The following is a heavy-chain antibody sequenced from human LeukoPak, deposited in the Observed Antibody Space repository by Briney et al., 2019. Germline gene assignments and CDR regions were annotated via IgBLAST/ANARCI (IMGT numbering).Heavy chain of an antibody. V-gene: IGHV4-39*01. D-gene: IGHD6-19*01. CDR1: GVSISSSNSY. CDR3: ARVTGAVAGRSFDY. J-gene: IGHJ4*02. CDR2: IYYSGNT. Sequence: SETLSLACTVSGVSISSSNSYWGWIRQPPGKGLEWIGSIYYSGNTYYNASLKSQVSISIDTSKNQFSLRLTSVTAADTAVYYCARVTGAVAGRSFDYWGQGTLVTVSS.